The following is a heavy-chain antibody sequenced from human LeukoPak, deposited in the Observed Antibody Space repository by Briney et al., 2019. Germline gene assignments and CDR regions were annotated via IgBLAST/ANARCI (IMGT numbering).Heavy chain of an antibody. D-gene: IGHD1-1*01. CDR3: AKSLFTSATGTGRAFHI. CDR2: ISASGDVT. CDR1: RFSFSTYP. Sequence: GGSLRLSCAAARFSFSTYPMGWVRQAPGKGLEWVSGISASGDVTFHADPVKGRFTISRDNSKNTLYLQMTSLRAEDTAEYYCAKSLFTSATGTGRAFHIWGQGTMVTVSS. V-gene: IGHV3-23*01. J-gene: IGHJ3*02.